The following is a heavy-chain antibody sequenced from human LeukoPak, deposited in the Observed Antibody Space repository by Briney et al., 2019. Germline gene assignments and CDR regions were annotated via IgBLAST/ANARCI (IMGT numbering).Heavy chain of an antibody. CDR1: GFTFSSYW. Sequence: GGSLRLSCAASGFTFSSYWMHWVRQAPGKGLVWVSRINTGGSTADYADSVKGRFTNSRDNAKNTLYLQMNSLRAEDTAVYYCSRDLRGRDDYWGQGILVIVSS. CDR3: SRDLRGRDDY. CDR2: INTGGSTA. V-gene: IGHV3-74*01. D-gene: IGHD2-15*01. J-gene: IGHJ4*02.